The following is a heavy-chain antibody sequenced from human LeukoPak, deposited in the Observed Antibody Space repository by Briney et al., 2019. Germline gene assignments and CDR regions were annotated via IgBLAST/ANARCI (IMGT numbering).Heavy chain of an antibody. CDR1: GFTFSSYV. CDR2: ISGSGGST. V-gene: IGHV3-23*01. J-gene: IGHJ4*02. D-gene: IGHD3-10*01. Sequence: GGSLRLSYAASGFTFSSYVMSWVRQAPGKGLEWVSAISGSGGSTSYADSVKGRFTISRDISKNTLYLQMNSLRAEDTAVYYCAENSFYYDSGSYFFDYWGQGTLVTVSS. CDR3: AENSFYYDSGSYFFDY.